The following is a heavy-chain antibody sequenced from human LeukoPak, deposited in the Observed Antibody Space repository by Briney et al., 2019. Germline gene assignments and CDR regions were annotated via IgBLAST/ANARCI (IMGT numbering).Heavy chain of an antibody. CDR1: GGSISSYY. D-gene: IGHD2-2*01. Sequence: SETLSLTCTVSGGSISSYYWSWIRQPAGKGLEWIGRIYTSGSTNYNPSLKSRVTMSVDTSKNQFSLKLSSVTAADTAVYYCARHLPYCSSTSCSTTGWFDPWGQGTLVTVSS. CDR3: ARHLPYCSSTSCSTTGWFDP. V-gene: IGHV4-4*07. J-gene: IGHJ5*02. CDR2: IYTSGST.